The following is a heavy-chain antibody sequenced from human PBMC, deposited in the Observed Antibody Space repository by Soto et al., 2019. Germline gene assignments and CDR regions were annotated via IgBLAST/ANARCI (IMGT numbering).Heavy chain of an antibody. CDR3: VSPEGYYDSSGYTLDY. Sequence: SETLSLTCTVSGDSISSNTYYWGWIRQPPGKGLEWIGSMFYGGNTYHNPSLKSRVSMSIDTSKNQFSLKLNSVTAADTAVYYCVSPEGYYDSSGYTLDYWGQGALVTVSS. CDR1: GDSISSNTYY. D-gene: IGHD3-22*01. CDR2: MFYGGNT. V-gene: IGHV4-39*01. J-gene: IGHJ4*02.